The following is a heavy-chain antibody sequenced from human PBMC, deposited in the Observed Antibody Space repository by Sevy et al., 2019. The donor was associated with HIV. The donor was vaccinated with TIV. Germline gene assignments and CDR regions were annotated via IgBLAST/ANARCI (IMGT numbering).Heavy chain of an antibody. CDR3: ARAVVTPRSGYYYYGMDV. D-gene: IGHD2-15*01. Sequence: SETLSLTCAVYGGSFSGYYWSWIRQPPGKGLEWIGEINHSGSTNYNPSLKSRVTISVDTSKNQFSLKLSSVTAADTAVYYCARAVVTPRSGYYYYGMDVWGQGTTATVSS. J-gene: IGHJ6*02. V-gene: IGHV4-34*01. CDR1: GGSFSGYY. CDR2: INHSGST.